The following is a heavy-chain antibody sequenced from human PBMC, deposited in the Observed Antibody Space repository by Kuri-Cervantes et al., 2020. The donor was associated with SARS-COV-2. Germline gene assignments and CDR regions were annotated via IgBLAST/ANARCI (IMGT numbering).Heavy chain of an antibody. Sequence: LTCSASGFTFSSYVMSWVRQAPGKGLEWVSTMSGSGGSTYYADSVKGRFNISRDNAKNSLYLQMNSLRSEDTAVYYCARGSQLYASSGYYNKIDYRGQGTLVTVSS. J-gene: IGHJ4*02. CDR2: MSGSGGST. CDR3: ARGSQLYASSGYYNKIDY. V-gene: IGHV3-23*01. CDR1: GFTFSSYV. D-gene: IGHD3-22*01.